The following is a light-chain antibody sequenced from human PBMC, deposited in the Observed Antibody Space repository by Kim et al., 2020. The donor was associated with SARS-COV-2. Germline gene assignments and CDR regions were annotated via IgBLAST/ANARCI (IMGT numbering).Light chain of an antibody. V-gene: IGKV1-5*03. CDR3: QNYNGYPWT. CDR2: NAS. CDR1: QSINNW. Sequence: SASVGDRVTITCRASQSINNWLAWYQHKVGTAPKVLIYNASNLETGVPSRFSGSGSGTEFTLTISSLQADDFATYYCQNYNGYPWTFGQGTKLEI. J-gene: IGKJ1*01.